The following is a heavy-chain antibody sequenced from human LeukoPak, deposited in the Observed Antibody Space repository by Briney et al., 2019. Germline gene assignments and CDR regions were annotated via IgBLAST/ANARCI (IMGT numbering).Heavy chain of an antibody. D-gene: IGHD3-10*01. CDR1: GITLSNYG. CDR3: AKGAYYGSGSYAGKIEFDY. J-gene: IGHJ4*02. CDR2: ISDSGGRT. Sequence: GGSLRLSCAVSGITLSNYGMSWVRQAPGKGLEWVAGISDSGGRTNYADSVKGRFTISRDNSKNTLYLQMNSLRAEDTAVYYCAKGAYYGSGSYAGKIEFDYWGQGTLVTVSS. V-gene: IGHV3-23*01.